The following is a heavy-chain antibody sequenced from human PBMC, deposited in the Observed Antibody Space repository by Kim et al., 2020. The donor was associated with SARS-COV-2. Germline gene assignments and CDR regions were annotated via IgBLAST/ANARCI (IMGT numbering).Heavy chain of an antibody. CDR3: AKDSGNDYGDQLDS. V-gene: IGHV3-23*01. J-gene: IGHJ5*01. Sequence: GGSLRLSCAASGFTFSRYAMTWVRQAPGKGLEWVSAISGSGGRVYYVDSVKGRFTISRDNSKNTLYLQMNSLRAEDTARYYCAKDSGNDYGDQLDSWGQGTLVTVSS. CDR2: ISGSGGRV. D-gene: IGHD4-17*01. CDR1: GFTFSRYA.